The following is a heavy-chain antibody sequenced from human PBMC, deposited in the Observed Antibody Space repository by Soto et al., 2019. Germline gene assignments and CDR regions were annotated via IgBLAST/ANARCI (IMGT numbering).Heavy chain of an antibody. D-gene: IGHD6-13*01. CDR1: GSTWTTCS. Sequence: SGRVCFTASGSTWTTCSGRWGCQAPGQSPEWMGLINVGPDNIRLSQKFQRRVNLTKDPSATTVYLELTSLTSEDTAVSYCARGRLAAAGRLSTFDYWRQGSLVNVSA. CDR2: INVGPDNI. CDR3: ARGRLAAAGRLSTFDY. V-gene: IGHV1-3*01. J-gene: IGHJ4*02.